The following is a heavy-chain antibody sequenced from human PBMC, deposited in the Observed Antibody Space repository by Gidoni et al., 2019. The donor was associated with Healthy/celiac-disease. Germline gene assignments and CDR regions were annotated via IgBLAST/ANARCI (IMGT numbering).Heavy chain of an antibody. Sequence: QVQLQESGPGLVRPSGTLSLTCAVSGGSISSSTWWSWVRQPPGKGLAWIGEIYHSGSTNYNPSLKSRVTISVDKSKNQFSLKLSSVTAADTAVYYCARAFYDILTGYLTPGAFDIWGQGTMVTVSS. CDR2: IYHSGST. J-gene: IGHJ3*02. CDR1: GGSISSSTW. V-gene: IGHV4-4*02. CDR3: ARAFYDILTGYLTPGAFDI. D-gene: IGHD3-9*01.